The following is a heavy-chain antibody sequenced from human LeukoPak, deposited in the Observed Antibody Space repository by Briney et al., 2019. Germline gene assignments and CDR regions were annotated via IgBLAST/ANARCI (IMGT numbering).Heavy chain of an antibody. D-gene: IGHD6-19*01. CDR1: GFTVSSNY. CDR3: ARGVITVAGPLDF. V-gene: IGHV3-66*01. Sequence: GGSLRFSCAASGFTVSSNYMSWVRQAPGKGLEWVSVIYSGGSTDCADSVKGRFTISRDNSKNTLYLQMNNLRAEDTAVYYCARGVITVAGPLDFWGQGTLVTVSS. J-gene: IGHJ4*02. CDR2: IYSGGST.